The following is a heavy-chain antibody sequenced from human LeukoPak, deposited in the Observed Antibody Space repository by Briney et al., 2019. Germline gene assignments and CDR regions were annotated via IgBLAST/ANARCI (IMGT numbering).Heavy chain of an antibody. CDR3: ARTRGSYRYKYYFEY. J-gene: IGHJ4*02. V-gene: IGHV4-59*08. CDR2: IYYSGST. Sequence: SETLSLTCTVSGGSISSYYWSWIRQPPGKGLEWIGYIYYSGSTNYNPSLKSRVTISVDTSKNQFSLKLSSVTAADTAVYYCARTRGSYRYKYYFEYWGQGTLVTVSS. D-gene: IGHD3-16*02. CDR1: GGSISSYY.